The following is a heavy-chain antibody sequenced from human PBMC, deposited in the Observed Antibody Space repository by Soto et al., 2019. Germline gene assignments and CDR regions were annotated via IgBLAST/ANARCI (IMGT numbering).Heavy chain of an antibody. J-gene: IGHJ4*02. V-gene: IGHV3-21*01. CDR2: ISSSSSYI. CDR3: ARDHNEQLVGLFNY. Sequence: GGSLRLSCAASGFTFSSYSMNWVRQAPGKGLEWVSSISSSSSYIYYADSVKGRFTISRDNAKNSLYLQMNSLRAEDTAVYYCARDHNEQLVGLFNYWGQGTLVTVSS. CDR1: GFTFSSYS. D-gene: IGHD6-6*01.